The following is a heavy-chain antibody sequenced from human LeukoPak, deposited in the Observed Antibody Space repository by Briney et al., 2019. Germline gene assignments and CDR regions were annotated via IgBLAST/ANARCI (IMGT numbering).Heavy chain of an antibody. J-gene: IGHJ4*02. D-gene: IGHD1-26*01. CDR1: GGSISSYY. CDR3: PRRRFEWWGALRGSNFDY. Sequence: PSETLSLTCTVSGGSISSYYWSWIRQPPGKGLGWIGYIYYSGSTNYNPSLKSRVTISVDTSKNQFSLKLSSVTAADTAVYYCPRRRFEWWGALRGSNFDYWGKGTLVTVPS. V-gene: IGHV4-59*12. CDR2: IYYSGST.